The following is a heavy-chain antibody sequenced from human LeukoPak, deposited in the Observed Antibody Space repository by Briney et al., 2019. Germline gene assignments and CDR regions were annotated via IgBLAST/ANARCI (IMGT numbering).Heavy chain of an antibody. CDR1: GGSISSSSYY. CDR3: ARLRASSGYYYYYGMDV. V-gene: IGHV4-39*01. Sequence: SETLSLTCTVSGGSISSSSYYWGWIRQPPGKGLEWIGSIYYSGSSYYNPSLKSRVTISVDTSKNQFSLKLSSVTAADTAVYYCARLRASSGYYYYYGMDVWGQGTTATVSS. J-gene: IGHJ6*02. CDR2: IYYSGSS. D-gene: IGHD3-22*01.